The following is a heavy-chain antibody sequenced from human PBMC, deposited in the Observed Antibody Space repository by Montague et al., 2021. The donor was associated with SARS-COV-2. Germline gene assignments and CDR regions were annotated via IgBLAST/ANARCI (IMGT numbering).Heavy chain of an antibody. V-gene: IGHV4-34*01. Sequence: SETLSLTCAVHGGSFCGYYWSWIRQPPGKGLVWIGEINHSGSTNYNPSLKSRVSISVDTSKNQFSLKLSSVTAADTAVYYCARGAPTITMIVVVITGAGWYFEGWGRGTLVTGSS. CDR3: ARGAPTITMIVVVITGAGWYFEG. CDR2: INHSGST. CDR1: GGSFCGYY. D-gene: IGHD3-22*01. J-gene: IGHJ2*01.